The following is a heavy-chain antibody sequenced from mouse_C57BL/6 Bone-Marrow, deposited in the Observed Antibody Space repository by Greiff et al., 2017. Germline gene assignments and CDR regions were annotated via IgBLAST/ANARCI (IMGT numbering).Heavy chain of an antibody. D-gene: IGHD4-1*01. CDR1: GYAFSTYW. Sequence: QVQLQQSGAELVKPGASVKISCKVSGYAFSTYWMTWVKQRPGTGLEWIGQIYPGAGDTNYNGKFKGKATLTADKSSSTAYMQLSSLTSEDSAVYFWARDWDYFDYWSQGTTLTVSS. J-gene: IGHJ2*01. V-gene: IGHV1-80*01. CDR2: IYPGAGDT. CDR3: ARDWDYFDY.